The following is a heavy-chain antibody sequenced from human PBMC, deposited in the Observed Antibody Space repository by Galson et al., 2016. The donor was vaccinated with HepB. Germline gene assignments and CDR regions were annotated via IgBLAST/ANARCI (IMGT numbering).Heavy chain of an antibody. Sequence: SETLSLTCTVTGGSISRYYWSWIRQSPGKGLEWIGYIHYTGVTSYTSSLKGRVTMSADTSKNVISLKVTSVTAADTAVYYCARDRSRSGTSYNWFDPWGQGTLVTGSS. V-gene: IGHV4-59*01. CDR2: IHYTGVT. CDR3: ARDRSRSGTSYNWFDP. CDR1: GGSISRYY. J-gene: IGHJ5*02. D-gene: IGHD3-10*01.